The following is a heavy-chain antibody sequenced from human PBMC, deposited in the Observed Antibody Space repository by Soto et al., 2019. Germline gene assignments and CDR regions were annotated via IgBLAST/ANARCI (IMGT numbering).Heavy chain of an antibody. CDR1: GFTFSSYG. D-gene: IGHD6-13*01. V-gene: IGHV3-33*01. CDR2: IWYDGSNK. Sequence: GGSLRLSCAASGFTFSSYGMHWVRQAPGKGLEWVAVIWYDGSNKYYADSVKGRFTISRDNSKNTLYLQMNSLRAEDTAVYYCASGYSSSWYPPMHYWGQGTLVTVSS. J-gene: IGHJ4*02. CDR3: ASGYSSSWYPPMHY.